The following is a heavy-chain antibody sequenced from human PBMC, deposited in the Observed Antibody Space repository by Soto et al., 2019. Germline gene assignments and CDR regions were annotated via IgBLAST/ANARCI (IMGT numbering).Heavy chain of an antibody. CDR2: INHSGST. D-gene: IGHD2-15*01. V-gene: IGHV4-34*01. Sequence: QVQLQQWGAGLLKPSETLSLTCAVYGGSFSGYYWSWIRQPPGKGLEWIGEINHSGSTNYNPSLKSRVTISVDTSKHQFSLKLSSVTAADTAVYYCARGITRVVVAATVPFDYWGQGTLVTVSS. CDR1: GGSFSGYY. CDR3: ARGITRVVVAATVPFDY. J-gene: IGHJ4*02.